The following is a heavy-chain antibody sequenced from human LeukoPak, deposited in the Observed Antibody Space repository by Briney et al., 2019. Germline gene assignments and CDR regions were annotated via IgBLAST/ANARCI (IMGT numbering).Heavy chain of an antibody. CDR1: GFTFSTYW. V-gene: IGHV3-74*01. CDR3: AKTVEGVYYEVNGAFDI. J-gene: IGHJ3*02. CDR2: ISSDGSIT. D-gene: IGHD3-22*01. Sequence: GGSLRLSCAASGFTFSTYWMHWVRQAPGKGLVWVSRISSDGSITGYADSVKGRFTISRDNAKNTLYLQMNSLRAEDTAVYYCAKTVEGVYYEVNGAFDIWGQGTMVTVSS.